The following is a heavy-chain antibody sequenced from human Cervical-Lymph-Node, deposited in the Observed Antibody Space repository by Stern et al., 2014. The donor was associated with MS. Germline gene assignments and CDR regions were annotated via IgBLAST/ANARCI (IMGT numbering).Heavy chain of an antibody. D-gene: IGHD3-10*01. CDR1: GFTFSTYD. CDR2: IGTAGDT. J-gene: IGHJ6*02. Sequence: VQLVQSGGGLVQPGGSLRLSCAASGFTFSTYDMHWVRQATGKGLECVSAIGTAGDTYYPASVKGRFTISRENAKNSLYLQMNSLRDGDTAVYYCARDRSPYGSGSQGMDVWGQGTTVTVSS. V-gene: IGHV3-13*01. CDR3: ARDRSPYGSGSQGMDV.